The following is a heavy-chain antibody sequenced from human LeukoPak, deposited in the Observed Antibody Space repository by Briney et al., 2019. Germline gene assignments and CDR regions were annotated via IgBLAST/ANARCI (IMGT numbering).Heavy chain of an antibody. D-gene: IGHD6-6*01. Sequence: SSETLSLTCTVSGGSISSYYWSWIRQPPGKGLEWIGYIYYSGSTNYNPSLKSRVTISVDTSKNQFSLKLSSVTAADTAVYYCARVVRRGNWFDPWGQGTLVTVSS. CDR1: GGSISSYY. CDR2: IYYSGST. V-gene: IGHV4-59*01. J-gene: IGHJ5*02. CDR3: ARVVRRGNWFDP.